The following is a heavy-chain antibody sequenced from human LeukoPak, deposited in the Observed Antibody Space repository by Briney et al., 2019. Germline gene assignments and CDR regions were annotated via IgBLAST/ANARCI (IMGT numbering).Heavy chain of an antibody. D-gene: IGHD3-10*01. J-gene: IGHJ5*02. V-gene: IGHV3-21*01. Sequence: GGSLRLSCAASGFTFSSYSMNWVRQAPGKGLEWISSISSSSSYIYYADSVKGRFTISRDNAKNSLYLQMNSLRAEDTAVYYCARDGGSLGFGELYDTWGQGTLVTVSS. CDR2: ISSSSSYI. CDR1: GFTFSSYS. CDR3: ARDGGSLGFGELYDT.